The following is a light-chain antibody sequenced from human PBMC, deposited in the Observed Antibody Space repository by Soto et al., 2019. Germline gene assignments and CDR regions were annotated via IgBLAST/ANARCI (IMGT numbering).Light chain of an antibody. V-gene: IGKV1-33*01. Sequence: DIQMTQSPSSLSASVGDRVTITCQASQDISNYLNWYQQKPGKAPKLLIYGASNVETGVPSRFSGSGSGTDFTFTISSLQPEDIATYYCQQYDNRLFTVGGGTRVEIK. J-gene: IGKJ4*01. CDR2: GAS. CDR3: QQYDNRLFT. CDR1: QDISNY.